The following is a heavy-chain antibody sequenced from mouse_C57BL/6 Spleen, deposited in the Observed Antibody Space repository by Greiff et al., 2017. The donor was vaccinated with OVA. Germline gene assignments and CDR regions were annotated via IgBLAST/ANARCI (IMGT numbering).Heavy chain of an antibody. V-gene: IGHV1-26*01. D-gene: IGHD2-1*01. CDR2: INPNNGGT. Sequence: VQLQQSGPELVKPGASVKISCKASGYTFTDYYMNWVKQSHGKSLEWIGDINPNNGGTSYNQKFKGKATLTVDKSSSTAYMELRSLTSEDSAVYYCARSRGNDYWGQGTTLTVSS. CDR3: ARSRGNDY. J-gene: IGHJ2*01. CDR1: GYTFTDYY.